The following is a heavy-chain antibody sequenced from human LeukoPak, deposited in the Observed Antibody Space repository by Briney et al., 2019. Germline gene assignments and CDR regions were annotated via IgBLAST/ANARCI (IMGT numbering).Heavy chain of an antibody. CDR2: IKPDGSVT. J-gene: IGHJ6*02. V-gene: IGHV3-7*01. Sequence: GGSLRLSCAASGFGFSNYWMGWVRQTPGRGLEWVAYIKPDGSVTQYVDSVKGRFTISRDNAQNSLSLQMNSLEAEDTAVYYCVRYGVAYGMDVWGQGTTVTVS. CDR1: GFGFSNYW. D-gene: IGHD2-15*01. CDR3: VRYGVAYGMDV.